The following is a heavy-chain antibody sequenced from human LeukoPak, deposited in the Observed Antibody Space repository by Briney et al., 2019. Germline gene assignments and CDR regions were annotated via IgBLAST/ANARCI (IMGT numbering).Heavy chain of an antibody. Sequence: AGRSLRLFCAASGFTFSSYDMHWVRQAPGKGLEWVALIWYDGSNKNYADSVKGRFTISRDNSKNTLFLQMNSLRAEDTAVYYCAREASDAFDIWGQGTMVTVSS. J-gene: IGHJ3*02. V-gene: IGHV3-33*01. CDR2: IWYDGSNK. CDR3: AREASDAFDI. CDR1: GFTFSSYD.